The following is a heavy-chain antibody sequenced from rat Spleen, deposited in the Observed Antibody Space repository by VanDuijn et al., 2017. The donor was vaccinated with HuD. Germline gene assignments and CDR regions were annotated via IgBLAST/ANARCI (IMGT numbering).Heavy chain of an antibody. V-gene: IGHV5-20*01. CDR3: ARDSGEDY. D-gene: IGHD1-1*01. CDR2: ISDDGGST. J-gene: IGHJ2*01. Sequence: EVQLVESGGGLVQAGRSMKVSCAASGLTFSDYDMAWVLQAPTKGLEWVASISDDGGSTYYRDSVKGRFTISRDNAKSTLYLQMESLRSEDTATYYCARDSGEDYWGQGVMVTVSS. CDR1: GLTFSDYD.